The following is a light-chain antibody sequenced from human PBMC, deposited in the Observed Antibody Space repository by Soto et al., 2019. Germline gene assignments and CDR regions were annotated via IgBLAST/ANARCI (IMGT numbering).Light chain of an antibody. CDR2: GNT. J-gene: IGLJ3*02. CDR3: QSYDTTLSSWV. V-gene: IGLV1-40*01. CDR1: SSNIGAGYD. Sequence: QSVLTQAPSVSGAPGQRVTISCTGSSSNIGAGYDVQWYQHLPGTAPKILIHGNTNRPSGVPDRFSGSKSGTSASLAITALQAEDEGDYYCQSYDTTLSSWVFGGGTKLTVL.